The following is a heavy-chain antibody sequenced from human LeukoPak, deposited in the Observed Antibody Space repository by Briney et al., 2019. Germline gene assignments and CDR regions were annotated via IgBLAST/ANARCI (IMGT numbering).Heavy chain of an antibody. D-gene: IGHD6-19*01. J-gene: IGHJ1*01. CDR3: AKDPDSSGWYGVYFQH. Sequence: PGGSLRLSCAASGLTFSSYAMSWVRQAPGKGLEWVSAISGSGGSTYYADSVKGRFTISRDNSKNTLYLQMNSLRAEDTAVYYCAKDPDSSGWYGVYFQHWGQGTLVTVSS. V-gene: IGHV3-23*01. CDR1: GLTFSSYA. CDR2: ISGSGGST.